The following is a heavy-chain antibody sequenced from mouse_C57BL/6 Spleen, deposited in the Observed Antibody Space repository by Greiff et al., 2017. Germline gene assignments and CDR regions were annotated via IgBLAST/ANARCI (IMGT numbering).Heavy chain of an antibody. V-gene: IGHV1-82*01. CDR2: IYPGDGDT. CDR3: ARSEGYDPSYAMDY. CDR1: GYAFSSSW. Sequence: QVQLQQSGPELVKPGASVKISCKASGYAFSSSWINWVKQRPGKGLEWIGRIYPGDGDTNYNGKFKGKATLTADKSSSTAYMQLSSLTSEDSAVYFCARSEGYDPSYAMDYWGQGTTVTVSS. D-gene: IGHD2-3*01. J-gene: IGHJ4*01.